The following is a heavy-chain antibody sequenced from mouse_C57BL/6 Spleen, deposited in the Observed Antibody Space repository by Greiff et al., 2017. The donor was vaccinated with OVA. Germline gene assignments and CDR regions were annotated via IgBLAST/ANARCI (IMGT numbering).Heavy chain of an antibody. Sequence: EVQRVESGGDLVKPGGSLKLSCAASGFTFSSYGMSWVRQTPDKRLEWVATISSGGSYTYYPDSVKGRFTISRDNAKNTLYLQMSSLKSEDTAMYYCARQATMVTTIPYYAMDYWGQGTSVTVSS. V-gene: IGHV5-6*01. CDR1: GFTFSSYG. CDR2: ISSGGSYT. J-gene: IGHJ4*01. CDR3: ARQATMVTTIPYYAMDY. D-gene: IGHD2-2*01.